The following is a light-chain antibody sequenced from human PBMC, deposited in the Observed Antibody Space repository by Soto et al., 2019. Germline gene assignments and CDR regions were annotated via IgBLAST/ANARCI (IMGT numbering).Light chain of an antibody. CDR3: QQGYSRWT. V-gene: IGKV1-39*01. CDR2: AAS. J-gene: IGKJ1*01. CDR1: QSISRN. Sequence: DIQMTQSPSSLSASVGDRVTITCRASQSISRNLNWYQQRPGKAPKLLIYAASSLQSGVPSRFSGSGSGTNFTLTISSLQPEDFATYYCQQGYSRWTFGQGTKVDIK.